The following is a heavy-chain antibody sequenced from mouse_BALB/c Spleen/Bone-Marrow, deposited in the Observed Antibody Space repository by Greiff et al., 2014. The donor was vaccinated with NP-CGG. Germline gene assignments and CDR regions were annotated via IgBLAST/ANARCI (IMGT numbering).Heavy chain of an antibody. CDR3: AGPLYYYSRFAY. Sequence: VQLQQSGPELVKPGASVKVSCKASGYSFTDYNMYWVKQSHGKSLEWIGYIDPYIDGTSYNQKFRGKATLTVDKSSSTAFMHHNSRTSEDSAVYYCAGPLYYYSRFAYWGQGTLVTVST. CDR1: GYSFTDYN. CDR2: IDPYIDGT. D-gene: IGHD2-1*01. J-gene: IGHJ3*01. V-gene: IGHV1S135*01.